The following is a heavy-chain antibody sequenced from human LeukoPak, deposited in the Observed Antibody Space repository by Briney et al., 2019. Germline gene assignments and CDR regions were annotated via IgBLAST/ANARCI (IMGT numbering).Heavy chain of an antibody. V-gene: IGHV4-34*01. CDR1: GGPFVGYY. CDR3: ARSQMITFGGVIVAPDY. D-gene: IGHD3-16*02. CDR2: ITHSGGG. J-gene: IGHJ4*02. Sequence: PSDTLSLTCTVSGGPFVGYYWTWIRQPPGKGLEWIGEITHSGGGNYNPSLKSRVTISVDTSKNQFSLKLSSVTAADTAVYYCARSQMITFGGVIVAPDYWGQGTLVTVSS.